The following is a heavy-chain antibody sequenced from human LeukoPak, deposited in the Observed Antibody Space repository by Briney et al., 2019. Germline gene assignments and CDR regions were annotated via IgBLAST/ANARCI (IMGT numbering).Heavy chain of an antibody. V-gene: IGHV4-39*01. J-gene: IGHJ3*02. Sequence: PSETLSLTCTVSGGSISSSSYYWGWIRQPPGKGLEWIGSIYYSGSTYYNPSLKSRVTISVDTSKNQFSLKLSSVTAADTAVYYCARRQSGSYHDDAFDIWGQGTMVTGSS. CDR2: IYYSGST. CDR1: GGSISSSSYY. D-gene: IGHD1-26*01. CDR3: ARRQSGSYHDDAFDI.